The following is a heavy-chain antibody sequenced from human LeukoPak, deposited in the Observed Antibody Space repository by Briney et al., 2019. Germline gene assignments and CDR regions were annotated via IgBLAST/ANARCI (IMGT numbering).Heavy chain of an antibody. Sequence: PGRSLRLSCAASGFTFSSYAMHRVRQAPGKGLEWVAVISYDGSNKYYADSVKGRFTISRDNSKNTLYLQMNSLRAEDTAVYYCAREAYDYVWGSYRYTNYYYGMDVWGQGTTVTVSS. CDR1: GFTFSSYA. D-gene: IGHD3-16*02. CDR3: AREAYDYVWGSYRYTNYYYGMDV. CDR2: ISYDGSNK. J-gene: IGHJ6*02. V-gene: IGHV3-30-3*01.